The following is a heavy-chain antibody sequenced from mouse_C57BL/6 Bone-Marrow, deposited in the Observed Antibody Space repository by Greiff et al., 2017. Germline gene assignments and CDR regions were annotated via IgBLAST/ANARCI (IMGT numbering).Heavy chain of an antibody. J-gene: IGHJ3*01. CDR1: GYTFTDYE. Sequence: QVQLQQSGAELVRPGASVTLSCKASGYTFTDYEMHWVKQTPVPGLEWIGAIDPETGGTAYKQKFKGKAILTADKSSSTAYMELRSLTSEDSAVYYCTRRGYDFWFAYWGQGTLVTVSA. V-gene: IGHV1-15*01. CDR3: TRRGYDFWFAY. CDR2: IDPETGGT. D-gene: IGHD2-2*01.